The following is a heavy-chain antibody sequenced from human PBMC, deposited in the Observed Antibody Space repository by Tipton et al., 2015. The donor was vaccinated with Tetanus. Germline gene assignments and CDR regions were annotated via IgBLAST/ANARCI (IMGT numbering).Heavy chain of an antibody. Sequence: TLSLTCAVYGGSFSGYYWSWIRQPPGKGLEWIGEINHSGSTNYNPSLTSRVTISVDTSKNQFSLKLSSVTAADTAVYYCARGQTHEYSSSGWFDPWGQGTLVTVSS. V-gene: IGHV4-34*01. CDR1: GGSFSGYY. J-gene: IGHJ5*02. D-gene: IGHD6-6*01. CDR2: INHSGST. CDR3: ARGQTHEYSSSGWFDP.